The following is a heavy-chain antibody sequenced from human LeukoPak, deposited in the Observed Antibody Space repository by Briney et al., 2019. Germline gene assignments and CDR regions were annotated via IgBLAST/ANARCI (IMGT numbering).Heavy chain of an antibody. D-gene: IGHD3-10*01. V-gene: IGHV3-23*01. Sequence: GGSLRLSCTASGFTFSSYAMSWVRQAPGKGLEWVSAISGSGGSTYYADSVKGRFTISRDNSKNTLYLQMNSLRAEDTAVYYCAKEGDYYGSGSYFDYWGQGTLVTVSS. CDR2: ISGSGGST. CDR3: AKEGDYYGSGSYFDY. J-gene: IGHJ4*02. CDR1: GFTFSSYA.